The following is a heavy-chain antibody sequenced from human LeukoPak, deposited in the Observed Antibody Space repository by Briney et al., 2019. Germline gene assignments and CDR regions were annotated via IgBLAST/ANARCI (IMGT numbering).Heavy chain of an antibody. Sequence: SVKVSCKASPGTFSSYAISWVRQPPGHGLEWIGGIIPIFGTATYAQKFQGRVTITADESTSTAYMELSSLRSEDTAVYYCASSPYSSGFAYYFDYWGQGTLVTVSS. J-gene: IGHJ4*02. V-gene: IGHV1-69*13. CDR2: IIPIFGTA. D-gene: IGHD6-19*01. CDR3: ASSPYSSGFAYYFDY. CDR1: PGTFSSYA.